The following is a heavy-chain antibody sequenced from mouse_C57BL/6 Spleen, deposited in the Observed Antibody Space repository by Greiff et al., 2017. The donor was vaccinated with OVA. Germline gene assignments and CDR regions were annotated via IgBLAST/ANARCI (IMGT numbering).Heavy chain of an antibody. CDR3: ARRGGYYWYVDV. J-gene: IGHJ1*03. CDR2: INPNNGGT. Sequence: EVQLQQSGPELVKPGASVKIPCKASGYTFTDYNMDWVKQSHGKSLEWIGDINPNNGGTIYNQKFKGKATLTVDKSSSTAYMELRSLTSEDTAVYYCARRGGYYWYVDVWGTGTTVTVSS. D-gene: IGHD1-1*02. V-gene: IGHV1-18*01. CDR1: GYTFTDYN.